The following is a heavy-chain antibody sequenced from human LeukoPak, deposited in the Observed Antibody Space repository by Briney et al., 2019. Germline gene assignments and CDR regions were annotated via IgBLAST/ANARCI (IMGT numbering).Heavy chain of an antibody. CDR2: ISAYNGNT. V-gene: IGHV1-18*01. J-gene: IGHJ4*02. CDR1: GYTFTSYG. D-gene: IGHD3-16*02. Sequence: ASVKVSCKASGYTFTSYGISWVRQAPGQGLEWMGWISAYNGNTNYGQKLQGRVTMTTDTSTSTAYMELRSLRFDDTAVYYCGRDYVWGSYRYPVDYWGQGTLVTVSS. CDR3: GRDYVWGSYRYPVDY.